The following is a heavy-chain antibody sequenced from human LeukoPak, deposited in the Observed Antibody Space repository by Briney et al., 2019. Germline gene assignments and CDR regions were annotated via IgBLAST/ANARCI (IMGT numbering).Heavy chain of an antibody. Sequence: GGSLRLSCAASGFTFDDYAMHWVRQAPGKGLEWVSGISWNSGSIGYADSVKGRFTISRDNAKNSLYLQMNSLRVEDTALYYCAKDREQWLDHFDYWGQGTLVTVSS. V-gene: IGHV3-9*01. CDR3: AKDREQWLDHFDY. CDR2: ISWNSGSI. CDR1: GFTFDDYA. D-gene: IGHD6-19*01. J-gene: IGHJ4*02.